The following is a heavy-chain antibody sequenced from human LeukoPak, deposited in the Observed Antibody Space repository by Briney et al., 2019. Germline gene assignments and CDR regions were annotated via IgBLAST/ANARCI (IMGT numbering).Heavy chain of an antibody. V-gene: IGHV3-53*01. J-gene: IGHJ6*04. D-gene: IGHD6-13*01. Sequence: GGSLRLSCAASGFTVSSNYMSWVRQAPGKGLEWVSVIYSGGSTYYADSVKGRFTISRDNSKNTLYLQMNSLRAEDTAVYYCARDRPISSWYGGGYYYYGMDVWGKGTTVTVSS. CDR3: ARDRPISSWYGGGYYYYGMDV. CDR2: IYSGGST. CDR1: GFTVSSNY.